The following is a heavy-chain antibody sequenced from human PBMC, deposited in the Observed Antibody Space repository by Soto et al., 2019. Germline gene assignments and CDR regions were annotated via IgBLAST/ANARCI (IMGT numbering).Heavy chain of an antibody. D-gene: IGHD5-12*01. Sequence: QVQLVESGGGVVQPGRSLRLSCAASGFTFSSYGMHWVRQAPGKGLEWVAVISYDGSNKYYADSVKGRFTISRDNSKNTLYLQMNSLRAEDTAVYYCAKDRPPHGGYAPLDYWGQGTLVTVSS. CDR2: ISYDGSNK. CDR1: GFTFSSYG. J-gene: IGHJ4*02. CDR3: AKDRPPHGGYAPLDY. V-gene: IGHV3-30*18.